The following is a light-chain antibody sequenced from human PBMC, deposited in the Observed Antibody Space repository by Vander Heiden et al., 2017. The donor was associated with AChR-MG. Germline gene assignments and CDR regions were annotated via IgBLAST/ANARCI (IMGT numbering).Light chain of an antibody. V-gene: IGKV4-1*01. CDR2: WAS. Sequence: DILMTQSPDSLAVSLGERATINCKSSQSVLYSPNNKNYLAWYQQKPGQPPKLLIYWASTRESGVPDRFSGSGSGTDFTLTISSLQAEDVAVYYCQQYDNTLPFTFGHGTKVDIK. CDR1: QSVLYSPNNKNY. J-gene: IGKJ3*01. CDR3: QQYDNTLPFT.